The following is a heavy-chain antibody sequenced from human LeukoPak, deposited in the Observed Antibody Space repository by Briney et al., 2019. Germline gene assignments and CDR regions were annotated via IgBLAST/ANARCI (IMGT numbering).Heavy chain of an antibody. J-gene: IGHJ4*02. CDR1: GGTFSSYA. CDR3: AYSTAMVNRFDY. V-gene: IGHV1-69*04. Sequence: SVKVSCKASGGTFSSYAISWVRQAPGQGLEWMGRIIPILGIANYAQKFQGRVTITADKSTSTAYMELSSLRSEDTAVYYCAYSTAMVNRFDYWGQGTLVTVSS. CDR2: IIPILGIA. D-gene: IGHD5-18*01.